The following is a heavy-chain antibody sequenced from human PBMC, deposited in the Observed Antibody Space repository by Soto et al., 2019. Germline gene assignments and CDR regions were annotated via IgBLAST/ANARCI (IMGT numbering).Heavy chain of an antibody. J-gene: IGHJ4*02. CDR2: MSYDEGRK. CDR3: ARVEMATIWFFDY. CDR1: GFTVSNYG. D-gene: IGHD3-10*01. Sequence: VQLVESGGGVVQPGRSLRLSCAASGFTVSNYGMHWVRQAPGKGLEWVAVMSYDEGRKYYADSVKGRFTISRDNSKNTLYLQMDILTSEDTAMYYCARVEMATIWFFDYWGQGTLVTVSA. V-gene: IGHV3-30-3*01.